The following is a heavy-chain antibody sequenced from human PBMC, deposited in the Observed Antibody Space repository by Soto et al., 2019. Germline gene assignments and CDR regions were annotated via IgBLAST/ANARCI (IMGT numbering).Heavy chain of an antibody. Sequence: GRSLTLSCAATGFSFSVDAMTWVRQAPEEVLECVTAVSANGSSTYAADSVKGRFTIARDNSKNTLFLQMNSLRAEDTAVYYCASLGVGDWANYYYYYGMDVWGQGTTVTVSS. CDR2: VSANGSST. CDR1: GFSFSVDA. D-gene: IGHD2-21*02. J-gene: IGHJ6*02. V-gene: IGHV3-23*01. CDR3: ASLGVGDWANYYYYYGMDV.